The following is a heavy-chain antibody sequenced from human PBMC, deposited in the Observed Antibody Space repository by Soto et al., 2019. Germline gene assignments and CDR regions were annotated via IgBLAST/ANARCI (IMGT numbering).Heavy chain of an antibody. CDR2: ISAYDGKT. CDR3: ARDPHEFWTSYWFGP. Sequence: GASVKVSCKTSGYTFNTYGINWVRQAPEQGLELMGWISAYDGKTTYAEKFQGRVTRTTDTSTSTAYMELRSLRSDDTAIYYCARDPHEFWTSYWFGPWGQGTPVTVSS. CDR1: GYTFNTYG. D-gene: IGHD3-3*01. J-gene: IGHJ5*02. V-gene: IGHV1-18*01.